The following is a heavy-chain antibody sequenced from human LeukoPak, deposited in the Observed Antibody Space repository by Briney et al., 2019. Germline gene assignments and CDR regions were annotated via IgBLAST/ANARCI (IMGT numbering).Heavy chain of an antibody. CDR3: ARGQRFLEYLDP. Sequence: SETLSLTCAVYGGSFSGYYWSWIRQPPGKGLEWIGEINHSGSTNYSPSLKSRVTISLDTSKNQFSLKLTSVTAADTAVYYCARGQRFLEYLDPWGQGTLVTVSS. D-gene: IGHD3-3*01. CDR2: INHSGST. J-gene: IGHJ5*02. V-gene: IGHV4-34*01. CDR1: GGSFSGYY.